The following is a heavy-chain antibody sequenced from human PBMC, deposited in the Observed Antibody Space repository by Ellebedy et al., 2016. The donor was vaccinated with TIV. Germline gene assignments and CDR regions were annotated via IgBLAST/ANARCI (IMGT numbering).Heavy chain of an antibody. V-gene: IGHV3-30*18. CDR1: GFTFSSYG. CDR2: ISYDGSNK. D-gene: IGHD1-14*01. CDR3: AKGGTPIT. Sequence: GESLKISXAASGFTFSSYGMHWVRQAPGKGLEWVAVISYDGSNKYYADSVKGRFTISRDNSKNTLYLQMNSLRAGDTAVYYCAKGGTPITWGQGTLVTVSS. J-gene: IGHJ4*02.